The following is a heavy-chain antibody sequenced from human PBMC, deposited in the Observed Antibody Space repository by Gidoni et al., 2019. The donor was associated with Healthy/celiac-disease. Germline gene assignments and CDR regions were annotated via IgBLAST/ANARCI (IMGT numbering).Heavy chain of an antibody. CDR1: GGPCSGNY. V-gene: IGHV4-34*01. D-gene: IGHD5-18*01. CDR3: ARGAAKGAASCWFDP. CDR2: IKQSGST. J-gene: IGHJ5*02. Sequence: QVQLQQWGAGRLTPSETLSLTCAVYGGPCSGNYWSWLRQPPGKGLEWIGEIKQSGSTNYNPSLKSRVTISVDTSKNQFALKLSAVTAADTAVYYCARGAAKGAASCWFDPWGQGTLVTVSS.